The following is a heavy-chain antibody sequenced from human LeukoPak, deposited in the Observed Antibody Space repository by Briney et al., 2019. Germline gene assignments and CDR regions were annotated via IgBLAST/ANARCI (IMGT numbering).Heavy chain of an antibody. D-gene: IGHD3-22*01. CDR3: ARDGSYYDSSGYYPIDY. CDR1: GGSISSYY. J-gene: IGHJ4*02. Sequence: SETLSLTCTVSGGSISSYYWSWIRQPAGKGLEWIGRIYTSGSTNYNPSLKSRVTMSVDTSKNQFSLKLSSVTAVDTAVYYCARDGSYYDSSGYYPIDYWGQGTLVTVSS. CDR2: IYTSGST. V-gene: IGHV4-4*07.